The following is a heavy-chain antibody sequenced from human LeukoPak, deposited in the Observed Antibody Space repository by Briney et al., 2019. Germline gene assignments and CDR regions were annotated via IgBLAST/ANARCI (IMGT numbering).Heavy chain of an antibody. D-gene: IGHD3-3*01. CDR1: GFTFSSYS. V-gene: IGHV3-21*01. Sequence: KSGGSLRLSCAASGFTFSSYSMNWVRQAPGKGLEWVSSISSSSSYIYYADSVKGRFTISRDNAKNSLYLQMNSLRAEDTAVYYCARDWGDFWSGYYTPFDYWGQGTLVTVSS. CDR3: ARDWGDFWSGYYTPFDY. CDR2: ISSSSSYI. J-gene: IGHJ4*02.